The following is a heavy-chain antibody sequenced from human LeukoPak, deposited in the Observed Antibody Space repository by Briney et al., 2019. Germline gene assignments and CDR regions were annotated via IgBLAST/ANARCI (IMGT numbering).Heavy chain of an antibody. CDR1: GFTFSSYG. CDR2: IRYDGSNK. J-gene: IGHJ4*02. CDR3: ARDTEGYDSSGYYIFDY. V-gene: IGHV3-30*02. Sequence: GGSLRLSCAASGFTFSSYGMHWVRQAPGKGLEWVAFIRYDGSNKYYADSVKGRFTISRDNSKNTLYLQMNSLRAEDTAVYYCARDTEGYDSSGYYIFDYWGQGTLVTVSS. D-gene: IGHD3-22*01.